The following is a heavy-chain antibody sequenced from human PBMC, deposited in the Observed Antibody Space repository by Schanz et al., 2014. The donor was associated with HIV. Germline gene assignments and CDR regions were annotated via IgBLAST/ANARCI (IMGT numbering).Heavy chain of an antibody. J-gene: IGHJ6*02. CDR2: INPNSGAT. CDR3: ARDTNFVLDV. V-gene: IGHV1-2*02. CDR1: GHIFTGYL. D-gene: IGHD2-8*01. Sequence: QVQLVQSGAEVKEPGASVKVSCKPYGHIFTGYLMHWVRQAPGQGLEWMGWINPNSGATDSAQKFQGRVTMPRDQSISPAFMELSSLRSADTALYYCARDTNFVLDVWGQGTTVTVSS.